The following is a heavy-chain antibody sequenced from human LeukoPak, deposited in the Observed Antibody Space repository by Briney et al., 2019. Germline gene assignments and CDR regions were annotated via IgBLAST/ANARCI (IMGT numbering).Heavy chain of an antibody. CDR1: GGSLSSDS. V-gene: IGHV4-4*07. D-gene: IGHD1-14*01. Sequence: SETLSLTCTVSGGSLSSDSRSWIRQRAREGLGCIGRIYISGSTNYNPSLKSRVTMSVDTSKNQFSLKLSSVTAADTAVYYCARGSHYRYLLDAFDIWGQGTMVTVSS. J-gene: IGHJ3*02. CDR2: IYISGST. CDR3: ARGSHYRYLLDAFDI.